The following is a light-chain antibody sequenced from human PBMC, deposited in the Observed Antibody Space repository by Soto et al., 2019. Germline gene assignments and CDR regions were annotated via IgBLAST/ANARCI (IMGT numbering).Light chain of an antibody. V-gene: IGLV1-40*01. CDR1: SSNIGAGYD. CDR2: GNS. CDR3: QSYDSSLSGWV. J-gene: IGLJ3*02. Sequence: QSVLTQPPSVSGAPGQRVTISCTGSSSNIGAGYDVHWYQQLPGTAPKLLIYGNSNRPSGVPDRFSGSKSGTSASLAITGLQAEDEADYYSQSYDSSLSGWVFGGVTKLTVL.